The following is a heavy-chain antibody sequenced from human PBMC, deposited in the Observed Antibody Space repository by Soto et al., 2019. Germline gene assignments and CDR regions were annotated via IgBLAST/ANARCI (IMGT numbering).Heavy chain of an antibody. D-gene: IGHD3-10*01. V-gene: IGHV1-18*01. Sequence: EASVKVSCKASGYTFTSYGISWVRQAPGQGLEWMGWISAYNGNTNYAQKLQGRVTMTTDTSTSTAYIELSSLKASDTAMYYCARRPYGSSYYYYYGMDVWGQGTTVTVSS. CDR1: GYTFTSYG. CDR3: ARRPYGSSYYYYYGMDV. J-gene: IGHJ6*02. CDR2: ISAYNGNT.